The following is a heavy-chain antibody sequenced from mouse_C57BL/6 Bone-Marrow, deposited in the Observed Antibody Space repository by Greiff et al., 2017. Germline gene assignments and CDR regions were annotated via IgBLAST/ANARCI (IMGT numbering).Heavy chain of an antibody. V-gene: IGHV1-55*01. CDR2: IYPGSGST. CDR1: GYTFTSYW. D-gene: IGHD1-1*01. CDR3: AREGNYYGSSYWFAY. Sequence: QVQLQQPGAELVKPGASVKMSCKASGYTFTSYWITWVKQRPGQGLEWIGDIYPGSGSTNYNEKFKSKATLTVDTSSSTAYMQLSRLTSEGSAVYYCAREGNYYGSSYWFAYWGQGTLVTVSA. J-gene: IGHJ3*01.